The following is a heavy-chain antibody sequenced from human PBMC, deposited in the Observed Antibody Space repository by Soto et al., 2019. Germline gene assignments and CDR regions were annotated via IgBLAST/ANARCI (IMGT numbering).Heavy chain of an antibody. CDR3: VRDQGDREGFDI. D-gene: IGHD3-10*01. CDR1: GFTVSSNY. Sequence: EVQLVETGGGLIQPGGSLRLSCAASGFTVSSNYMSWVRQAPGKGLEWVSVIYSGGSTYYADSVKGRFTISRDNSKNTLYLQMNSLRAEDTAVYYCVRDQGDREGFDIWGQGTMVTVSS. J-gene: IGHJ3*02. V-gene: IGHV3-53*02. CDR2: IYSGGST.